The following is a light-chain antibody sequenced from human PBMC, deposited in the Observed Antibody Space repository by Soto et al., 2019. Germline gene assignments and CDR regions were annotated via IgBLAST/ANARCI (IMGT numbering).Light chain of an antibody. CDR2: DVS. Sequence: QSVLTQPASVSGSPGQSITISCTGTSSDIGNYNYVSWYQQHPDKAPKLMIYDVSNRPSGVSNRFSGSKSGNTASLTISGLQAEDEADYYCSSYSRSSTVVFGGGTKLTVL. CDR3: SSYSRSSTVV. CDR1: SSDIGNYNY. V-gene: IGLV2-14*01. J-gene: IGLJ3*02.